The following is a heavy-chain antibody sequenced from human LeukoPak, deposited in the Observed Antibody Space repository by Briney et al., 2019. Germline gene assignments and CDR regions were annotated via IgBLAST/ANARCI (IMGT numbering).Heavy chain of an antibody. CDR2: VRYDEGHK. J-gene: IGHJ5*02. V-gene: IGHV3-30*02. Sequence: PGGSLRLSCAASGFTFGAYGMHWVRQAPGKGLEWVAFVRYDEGHKYYADSVKGRFTISRDNSKNTLYLQMNSLRVEDTALYYCAKGMTTVTTGWLDPWGQGTLVTVSS. CDR3: AKGMTTVTTGWLDP. CDR1: GFTFGAYG. D-gene: IGHD4-11*01.